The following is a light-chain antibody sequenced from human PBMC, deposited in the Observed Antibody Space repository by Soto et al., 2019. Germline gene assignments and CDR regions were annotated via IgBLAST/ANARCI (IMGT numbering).Light chain of an antibody. CDR3: SSFTSISTLGYV. J-gene: IGLJ1*01. CDR1: SSDVGDYNY. Sequence: QSALTQPACVSVSPGQSITSSCTGTSSDVGDYNYVSWYQQQPGKAPKLIIYEVRNRPSGVSIRFSGSKSGDTASLTISGLQAEDEADYFCSSFTSISTLGYVFGSGTKV. V-gene: IGLV2-14*01. CDR2: EVR.